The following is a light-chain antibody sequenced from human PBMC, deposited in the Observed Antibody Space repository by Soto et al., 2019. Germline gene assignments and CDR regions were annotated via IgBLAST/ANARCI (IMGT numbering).Light chain of an antibody. CDR2: DAS. CDR1: QGISIA. J-gene: IGKJ5*01. Sequence: AIQLTQSPSSLSASVGDRVSITCRASQGISIALAWYQHKPGKAPKILIYDASSLQSGVPSRFICSESRTECTLTISSLQPEDFATYYCQQLKTYPFTFGQGIRLEIK. V-gene: IGKV1-13*02. CDR3: QQLKTYPFT.